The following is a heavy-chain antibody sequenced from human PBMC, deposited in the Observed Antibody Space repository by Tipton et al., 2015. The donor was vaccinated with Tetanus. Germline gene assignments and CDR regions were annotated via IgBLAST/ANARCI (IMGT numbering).Heavy chain of an antibody. CDR3: ARTSGYMYSDC. D-gene: IGHD3-3*01. J-gene: IGHJ4*02. CDR1: GGSISTYH. Sequence: TLSLTCTISGGSISTYHWNWIRQSPAKGLEWIGYIDYFGSTKYNPSLKSRVAMSVDTSKNQLSLRLNSVTSADTAVYYCARTSGYMYSDCWGQGTLVTVSS. CDR2: IDYFGST. V-gene: IGHV4-59*01.